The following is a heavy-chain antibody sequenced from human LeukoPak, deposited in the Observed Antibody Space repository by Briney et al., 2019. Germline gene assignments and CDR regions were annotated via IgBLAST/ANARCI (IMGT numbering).Heavy chain of an antibody. J-gene: IGHJ6*02. CDR3: TTDASGDYADGYYYGMDV. CDR2: IKSKTDGGTT. CDR1: GFTFSNAW. Sequence: PGGSLRLSCAASGFTFSNAWMSWVRQAPGKGLEWVGRIKSKTDGGTTDYAAPVKGGFTISRDDSKNTLYLQMNSLKTEDTAVYYCTTDASGDYADGYYYGMDVWGQGTTVTVSS. D-gene: IGHD2-21*02. V-gene: IGHV3-15*01.